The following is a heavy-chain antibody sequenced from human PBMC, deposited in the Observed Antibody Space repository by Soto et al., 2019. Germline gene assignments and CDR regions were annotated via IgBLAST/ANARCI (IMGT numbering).Heavy chain of an antibody. CDR2: MSYDGTTK. Sequence: QVQLVESGGGVVQPGRSLRLSCAASGFIFSNYVMYWVRQAPGKGLEWVAFMSYDGTTKSYADSVKGRFTISRDNSQNTLYLQMNSLSTEDTGVYYCAREVLWSRYFDYWGQGTLVTVSS. V-gene: IGHV3-30-3*01. CDR1: GFIFSNYV. D-gene: IGHD3-10*01. J-gene: IGHJ4*02. CDR3: AREVLWSRYFDY.